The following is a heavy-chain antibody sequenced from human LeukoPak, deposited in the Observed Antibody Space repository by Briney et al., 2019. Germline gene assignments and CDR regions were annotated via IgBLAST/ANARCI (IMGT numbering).Heavy chain of an antibody. CDR2: IYHSEST. V-gene: IGHV4-38-2*01. J-gene: IGHJ3*02. Sequence: SETLSLTCAVSGYSISSGYYWGWIRQPPGKGLEWIGSIYHSESTYYNPSLNSRVTITVDTSKNLFSLKLSSVTAADTAVYYCARVSREFDYVWGSYRRYAFDIWGQGTMVTVSS. D-gene: IGHD3-16*02. CDR1: GYSISSGYY. CDR3: ARVSREFDYVWGSYRRYAFDI.